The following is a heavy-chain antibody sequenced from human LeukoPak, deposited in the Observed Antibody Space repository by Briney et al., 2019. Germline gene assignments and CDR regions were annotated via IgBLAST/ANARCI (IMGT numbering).Heavy chain of an antibody. J-gene: IGHJ4*02. V-gene: IGHV5-51*01. Sequence: GESLKISCKGSGYSFTSYWLGWVRQRPGKGLEWMGIIYPGDSDTIYSPSLQGQVTISADKSISTAYLQWRSLKGSDTAMYYCARRVHGDCADHFDYWGQGTLVTVSS. CDR2: IYPGDSDT. D-gene: IGHD2-21*02. CDR3: ARRVHGDCADHFDY. CDR1: GYSFTSYW.